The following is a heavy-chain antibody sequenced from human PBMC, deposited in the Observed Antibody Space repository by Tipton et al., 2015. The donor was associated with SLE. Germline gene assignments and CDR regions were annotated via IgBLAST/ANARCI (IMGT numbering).Heavy chain of an antibody. CDR3: ARRLTRYSGYDYFDY. CDR2: ISFSGLT. CDR1: GGSISSYY. J-gene: IGHJ4*02. Sequence: TLSLTCTVSGGSISSYYWSWVRQPPGKGLEWIGYISFSGLTNYNPSVRSRVSTSMDTSKNQFSLKLSSVTAADTAVYYCARRLTRYSGYDYFDYWGQGTLVTVSS. V-gene: IGHV4-59*08. D-gene: IGHD5-12*01.